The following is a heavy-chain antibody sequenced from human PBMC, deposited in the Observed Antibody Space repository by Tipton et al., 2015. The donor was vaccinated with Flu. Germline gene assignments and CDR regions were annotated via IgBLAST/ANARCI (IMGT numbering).Heavy chain of an antibody. D-gene: IGHD6-19*01. Sequence: QVQLVQSGAEVKKPGASVKVSCKASGYTFTTYDINWVRQAPGQGLEWVGWMSPTSGNTGYAQKFQDRVTMTRNTSISTAYMERRSLRSEDTAVYYCARGLAVAGTGYWGQGTLVTVSS. CDR2: MSPTSGNT. CDR3: ARGLAVAGTGY. CDR1: GYTFTTYD. J-gene: IGHJ4*02. V-gene: IGHV1-8*01.